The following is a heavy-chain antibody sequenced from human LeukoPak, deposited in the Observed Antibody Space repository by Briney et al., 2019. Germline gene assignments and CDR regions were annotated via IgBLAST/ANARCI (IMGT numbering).Heavy chain of an antibody. J-gene: IGHJ4*02. CDR1: GFTFSSYA. Sequence: PGGSLRLSCAASGFTFSSYAMSWVRQAPGKGLEWVSVIYSGGSTYYANSVKGRFTISRDNSKNTLYLQMNSLRAEDTAVYYCARDSMEYYFDYWGQGTLVTVSS. D-gene: IGHD2/OR15-2a*01. CDR3: ARDSMEYYFDY. V-gene: IGHV3-53*01. CDR2: IYSGGST.